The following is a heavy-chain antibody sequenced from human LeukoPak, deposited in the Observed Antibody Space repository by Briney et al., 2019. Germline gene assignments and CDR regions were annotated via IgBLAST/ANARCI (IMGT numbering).Heavy chain of an antibody. CDR2: IYYSGST. D-gene: IGHD3-22*01. J-gene: IGHJ5*02. Sequence: SETLSLTCTVSGGSISSGDYYWSWIRQPPGKGLEWIGYIYYSGSTYCNPSLKSRVTISVDTSKNQFSLKLSSVAAADTAVYYCASRVGYYDSSGYPFDPWGQGTLVTVSS. CDR1: GGSISSGDYY. CDR3: ASRVGYYDSSGYPFDP. V-gene: IGHV4-30-4*01.